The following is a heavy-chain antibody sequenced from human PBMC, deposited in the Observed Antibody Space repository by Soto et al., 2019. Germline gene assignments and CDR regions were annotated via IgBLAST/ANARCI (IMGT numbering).Heavy chain of an antibody. D-gene: IGHD6-13*01. J-gene: IGHJ6*03. CDR3: SRDARSSWKFYYYMDV. Sequence: ASGKVSCKASRSTFTSDYMHWVRQAPGQGLEWMGIINPSGGSTSYAQKFQGRVTMTRDTSTSTVYMELSSLRSEDTAVYYCSRDARSSWKFYYYMDVWGKGTTVTVSS. CDR1: RSTFTSDY. V-gene: IGHV1-46*03. CDR2: INPSGGST.